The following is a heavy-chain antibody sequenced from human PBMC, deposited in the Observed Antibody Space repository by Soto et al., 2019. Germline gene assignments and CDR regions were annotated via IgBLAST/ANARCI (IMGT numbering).Heavy chain of an antibody. CDR3: ARGGIPPSGYGIAYAMDV. J-gene: IGHJ6*02. D-gene: IGHD1-26*01. CDR1: GVSISGSRYY. CDR2: IYYSGST. V-gene: IGHV4-39*01. Sequence: SDTRCRTCTVSGVSISGSRYYWGWIRQPPGRGLEWTGNIYYSGSTYYTPALKSRVTLSVDTSKNQFSLNLNSVTAADTAVYYCARGGIPPSGYGIAYAMDVWGQGTTVTVSS.